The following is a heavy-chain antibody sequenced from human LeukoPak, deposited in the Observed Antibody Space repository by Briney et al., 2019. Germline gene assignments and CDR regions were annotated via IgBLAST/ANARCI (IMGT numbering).Heavy chain of an antibody. CDR3: ARDYSSSGTFFGYYYGMDV. Sequence: GGSLRLSCAASGFTFSSYSMNWVRQAPGKGLEWISYISGSSKIIHWAESLKGRFTISRDNAKNSLYLQMNSLRDEDTAVYYCARDYSSSGTFFGYYYGMDVWGQGTTVTV. CDR2: ISGSSKII. V-gene: IGHV3-48*02. CDR1: GFTFSSYS. D-gene: IGHD2-2*01. J-gene: IGHJ6*02.